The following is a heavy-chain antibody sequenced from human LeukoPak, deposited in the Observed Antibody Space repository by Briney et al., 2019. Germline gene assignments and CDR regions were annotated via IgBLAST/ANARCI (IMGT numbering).Heavy chain of an antibody. CDR3: ARGRNSFSIFGVVLNWFDP. V-gene: IGHV4-34*01. D-gene: IGHD3-3*01. CDR1: GGSFSGYY. Sequence: SETLSLTCAVYGGSFSGYYWSWIRQPPGKGLEWIGEINHSGSTNYNPSLKSRVTISVDTSKNQFSLKLSSVTAADTAVYYCARGRNSFSIFGVVLNWFDPWGQATLVTVSS. J-gene: IGHJ5*02. CDR2: INHSGST.